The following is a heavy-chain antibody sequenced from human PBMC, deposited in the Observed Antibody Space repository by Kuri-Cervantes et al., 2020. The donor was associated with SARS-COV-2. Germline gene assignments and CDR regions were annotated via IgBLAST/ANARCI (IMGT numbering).Heavy chain of an antibody. V-gene: IGHV4-30-2*01. CDR1: GESLSDYS. CDR2: IYHSGST. CDR3: ARTGWFGENYYGMDV. D-gene: IGHD3-10*01. J-gene: IGHJ6*02. Sequence: LRLSCAVYGESLSDYSWSWIRQPPGKGLEWIGYIYHSGSTYYNPSLKSRVTISVDRSKNQFSLKLSSATAADTAVYYCARTGWFGENYYGMDVWGQGTTVTVSS.